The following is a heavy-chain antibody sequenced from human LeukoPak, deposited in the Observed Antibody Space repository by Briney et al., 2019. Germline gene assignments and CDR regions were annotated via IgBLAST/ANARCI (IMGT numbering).Heavy chain of an antibody. CDR2: INQDGTEK. J-gene: IGHJ4*02. V-gene: IGHV3-7*01. CDR1: QFTFSNYA. D-gene: IGHD3-10*01. Sequence: GRSLRLSCAASQFTFSNYALHWVRQLPGKGLEWVANINQDGTEKYYVDSVKGRFTISRDNAKNSLDLQMNSLRVEDTGIYYCVKVAKYYYGSETYYFFEHWGQGTPVTASS. CDR3: VKVAKYYYGSETYYFFEH.